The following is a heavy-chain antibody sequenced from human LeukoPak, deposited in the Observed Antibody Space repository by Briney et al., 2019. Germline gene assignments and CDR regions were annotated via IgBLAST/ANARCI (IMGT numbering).Heavy chain of an antibody. D-gene: IGHD4-17*01. CDR1: GYSISSGYY. CDR2: IYHSGST. J-gene: IGHJ5*02. CDR3: ARSNGDYNWFDP. V-gene: IGHV4-38-2*01. Sequence: PSEALSLTCAVSGYSISSGYYWGWIRQPPGKGREWIGSIYHSGSTYYNPSLKSRVTISVDTSKNQFSLKLSSVTAADTAVYYCARSNGDYNWFDPWGQGTLVTVSS.